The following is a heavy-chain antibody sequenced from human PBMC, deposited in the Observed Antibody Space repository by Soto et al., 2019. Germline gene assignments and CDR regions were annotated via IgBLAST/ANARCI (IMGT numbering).Heavy chain of an antibody. J-gene: IGHJ4*02. CDR2: ISGSGGST. Sequence: EVQLLESGGGLVQPGGSQRLSCAASGFTFSSYAMSWVRQAPGKGLEWVSAISGSGGSTYYADSVKGRFTISRDNSKNTLYLQMNSLRAEDTAVYYCAKGYSNYEVYFDYWGQGTLVTVSS. V-gene: IGHV3-23*01. CDR3: AKGYSNYEVYFDY. D-gene: IGHD4-4*01. CDR1: GFTFSSYA.